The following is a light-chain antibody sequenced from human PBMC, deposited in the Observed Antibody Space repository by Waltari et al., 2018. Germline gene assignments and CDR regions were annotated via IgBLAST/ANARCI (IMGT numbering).Light chain of an antibody. CDR2: QDS. CDR1: KLGDKY. Sequence: SYELTQPPSVSVSPGQTASITCSGDKLGDKYACWYQQKPGQSPVLVIYQDSKWPSGIPERFSGSNSGNTATLTISGTQAMDEADYYCQAWDSSTEEVVFGGGTKLTVL. CDR3: QAWDSSTEEVV. V-gene: IGLV3-1*01. J-gene: IGLJ2*01.